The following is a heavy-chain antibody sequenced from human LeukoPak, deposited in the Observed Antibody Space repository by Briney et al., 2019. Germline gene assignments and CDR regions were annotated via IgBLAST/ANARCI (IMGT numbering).Heavy chain of an antibody. D-gene: IGHD3-16*01. Sequence: PSETLSLTCAVSGGSISSSNWWSWVRQPPGKGLEWIGEIYHSGSTNYNSSLKSRVTISVDTSKNQFSLKLSSVTAADTAVYYCARGPGGWAVRYFDYWGQGTLVTVSS. CDR2: IYHSGST. CDR1: GGSISSSNW. CDR3: ARGPGGWAVRYFDY. J-gene: IGHJ4*02. V-gene: IGHV4-4*02.